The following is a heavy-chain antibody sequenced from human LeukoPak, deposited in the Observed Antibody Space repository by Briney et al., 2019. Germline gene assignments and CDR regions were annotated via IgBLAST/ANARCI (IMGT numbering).Heavy chain of an antibody. CDR3: ARVFSNPTGNDY. CDR2: ISNSGNTI. D-gene: IGHD1-1*01. V-gene: IGHV3-48*03. J-gene: IGHJ4*02. Sequence: PGGSLRLSCAASGFIFSSYEMNWVRQAPGKGLEWVSYISNSGNTIFYADSVKGRFTISRDNGKNSLYLQMNSLRAEDTAVYYCARVFSNPTGNDYWGQGTLVTVSS. CDR1: GFIFSSYE.